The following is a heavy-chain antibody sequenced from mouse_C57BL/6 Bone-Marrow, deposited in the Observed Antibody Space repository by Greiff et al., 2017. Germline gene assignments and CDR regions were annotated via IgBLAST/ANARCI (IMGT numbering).Heavy chain of an antibody. V-gene: IGHV1-26*01. Sequence: EVQLQQSGPELVKPGASVKISCKASGYTFTDYYMNWVKQSHGKSLEWIGDINPNNGGTSYNQKFKGKATLTVDKSSSTAYMELRSLTSEDSAVYYCARDTYYDPRYAMDYWGQGTSVTVSS. D-gene: IGHD2-10*01. CDR3: ARDTYYDPRYAMDY. CDR2: INPNNGGT. CDR1: GYTFTDYY. J-gene: IGHJ4*01.